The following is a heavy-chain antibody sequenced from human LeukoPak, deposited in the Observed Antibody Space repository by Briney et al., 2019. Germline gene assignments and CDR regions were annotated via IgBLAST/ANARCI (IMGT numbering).Heavy chain of an antibody. CDR3: ARDQRVTGRPDIDY. Sequence: GGSLRLSCAASGFTLRNLWMHWVRQTPGKGLVWVSRISSDGSSTTYADSVKGRFTISRDNAKNTLYLQMNNLRAEDTAMYYCARDQRVTGRPDIDYWGQGTLVIVSS. V-gene: IGHV3-74*03. CDR1: GFTLRNLW. D-gene: IGHD6-6*01. CDR2: ISSDGSST. J-gene: IGHJ4*02.